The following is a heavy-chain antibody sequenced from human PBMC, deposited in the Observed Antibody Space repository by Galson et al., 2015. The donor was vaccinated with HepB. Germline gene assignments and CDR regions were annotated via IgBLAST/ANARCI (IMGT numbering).Heavy chain of an antibody. CDR1: GYTFTSYY. D-gene: IGHD2-8*01. CDR2: INPSGGST. Sequence: QSGAEVKKPGESLKISCKASGYTFTSYYMHWVRQAPGQGLEWMGIINPSGGSTSYAQKSQGRVTMTRDTSTSTVYMELSSLRSEDTAVYYCARDEAYCTNGVCLDYYYYYGMDVWGQGTTVTVSS. CDR3: ARDEAYCTNGVCLDYYYYYGMDV. J-gene: IGHJ6*02. V-gene: IGHV1-46*03.